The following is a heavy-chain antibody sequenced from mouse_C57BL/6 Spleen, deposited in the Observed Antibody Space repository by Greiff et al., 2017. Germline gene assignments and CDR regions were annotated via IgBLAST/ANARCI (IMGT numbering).Heavy chain of an antibody. J-gene: IGHJ3*01. V-gene: IGHV14-4*01. Sequence: VQLQQSGAELVRPGASVKLSCTASGFNIKDDYMHWVKQRPEQGLEWIGWIDPENGDTEYASKFQGKATITADTSSNTAYLQRSSLTSEDTAVYYCTTLSFGAYWGQGTLVTVSA. CDR3: TTLSFGAY. CDR1: GFNIKDDY. CDR2: IDPENGDT.